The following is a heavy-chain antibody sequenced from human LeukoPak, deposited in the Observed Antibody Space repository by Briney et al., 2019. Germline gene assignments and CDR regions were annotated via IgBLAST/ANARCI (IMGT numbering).Heavy chain of an antibody. CDR1: GGSISSSSYY. J-gene: IGHJ6*02. CDR2: IYYSGST. Sequence: SETLSLTCTVSGGSISSSSYYWGWIRQPPGKGLEWIGSIYYSGSTYYNPSLKSRVTISVDTSKNQFSLKLSSVTAADTAVYYCARGRYCSSTSCYPYYYYGMDVWGQGTTVTVSS. D-gene: IGHD2-2*01. V-gene: IGHV4-39*01. CDR3: ARGRYCSSTSCYPYYYYGMDV.